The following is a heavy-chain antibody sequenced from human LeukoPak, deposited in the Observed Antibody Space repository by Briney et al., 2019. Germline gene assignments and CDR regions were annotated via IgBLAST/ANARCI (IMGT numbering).Heavy chain of an antibody. V-gene: IGHV3-48*03. CDR1: GFIFRSYE. D-gene: IGHD3-3*01. Sequence: GGSLRLSCTVSGFIFRSYEMSWVRQAPGKGLEWISYISSGGGTVYYADSVKGRFTISRDNSKNTLYLQMNSLRAEDTAVYYCARDGRFLEWLWIYYIDVWGKGTTVTVSS. CDR2: ISSGGGTV. CDR3: ARDGRFLEWLWIYYIDV. J-gene: IGHJ6*03.